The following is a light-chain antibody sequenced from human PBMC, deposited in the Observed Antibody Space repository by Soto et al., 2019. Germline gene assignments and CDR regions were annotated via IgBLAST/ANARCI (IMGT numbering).Light chain of an antibody. CDR3: QQYNDYSGT. V-gene: IGKV1-5*03. CDR1: QSISSW. J-gene: IGKJ1*01. CDR2: KAS. Sequence: DIQMTQSPSTLSASVGDRVTITCRASQSISSWLAWYQQKPGKAPKLLIFKASSLESGVPSRFSGSGSGKEFTLTISSLQPDDFATYYCQQYNDYSGTFGQGTNVEIK.